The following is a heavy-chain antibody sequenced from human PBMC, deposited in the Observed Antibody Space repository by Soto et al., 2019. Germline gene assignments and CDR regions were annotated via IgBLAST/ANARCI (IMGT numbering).Heavy chain of an antibody. Sequence: GGSLRLSCSASGFTFDNYVVNWVRQAPGKGLEWVSGVSGNGGSTYYADSVKGRFTNSRDNSKDTLYLHMNSLRAEDTAVYYCAKAGRYSYGXFDYWG. V-gene: IGHV3-23*01. J-gene: IGHJ4*01. D-gene: IGHD5-18*01. CDR2: VSGNGGST. CDR1: GFTFDNYV. CDR3: AKAGRYSYGXFDY.